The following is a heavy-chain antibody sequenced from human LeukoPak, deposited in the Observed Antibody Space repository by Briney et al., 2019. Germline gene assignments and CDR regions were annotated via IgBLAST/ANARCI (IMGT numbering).Heavy chain of an antibody. CDR3: AIVDIVATIGYGMDV. CDR2: ISSSGSTI. CDR1: GFTFSDYY. Sequence: GGSLRLSCAASGFTFSDYYMSWIRQAPGKGLEWVSYISSSGSTIYYADSVKGRFTISRDNAKNSLYLQMNSLRAEDTAVYYCAIVDIVATIGYGMDVWGQGTTVTVSS. V-gene: IGHV3-11*04. J-gene: IGHJ6*02. D-gene: IGHD5-12*01.